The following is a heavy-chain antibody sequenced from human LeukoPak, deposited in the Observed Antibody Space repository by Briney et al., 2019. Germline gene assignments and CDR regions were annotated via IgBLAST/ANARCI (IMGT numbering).Heavy chain of an antibody. CDR1: GFTFSDHY. D-gene: IGHD6-6*01. J-gene: IGHJ4*02. Sequence: GGSLRLSCAASGFTFSDHYIDWVRQAPGKGLEWVGRSRDKGNRYTTAYAASVRGRFTISRDDSKNSLYLQMNSLKIEDTVVYYCTRLGIAPRDFDYWGQGTLVTVSS. CDR3: TRLGIAPRDFDY. V-gene: IGHV3-72*01. CDR2: SRDKGNRYTT.